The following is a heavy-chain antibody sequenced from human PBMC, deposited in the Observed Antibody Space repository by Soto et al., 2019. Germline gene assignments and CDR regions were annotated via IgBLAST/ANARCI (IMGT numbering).Heavy chain of an antibody. J-gene: IGHJ6*02. CDR1: GFTFSAYY. CDR2: INPNSGGT. Sequence: QVQLVQSGAEVKKPGASVKVSCKASGFTFSAYYIYWVRQAPGQGLEWIGWINPNSGGTNNAQKFPGLVTMTRDTSPSTVYMELSALIPDDTAVYYCARSLLDEYSSSWRSAYYGMDVWGQGTTVTVSS. V-gene: IGHV1-2*02. D-gene: IGHD6-13*01. CDR3: ARSLLDEYSSSWRSAYYGMDV.